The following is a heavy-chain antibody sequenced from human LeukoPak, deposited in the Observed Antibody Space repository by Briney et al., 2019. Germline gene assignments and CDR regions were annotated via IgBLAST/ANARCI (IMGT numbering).Heavy chain of an antibody. D-gene: IGHD3-22*01. J-gene: IGHJ3*02. CDR2: ISAYNGNT. CDR3: ARVPYDSSGYYPDAFDI. CDR1: GYTFTSYG. Sequence: ASVKVSCKASGYTFTSYGISWVRQAPGQGLEWMGWISAYNGNTNYAQKLQGRVTMTTDTSTSTAYMELRSLRSDDTAVYYCARVPYDSSGYYPDAFDIWGQGTMVTVSS. V-gene: IGHV1-18*01.